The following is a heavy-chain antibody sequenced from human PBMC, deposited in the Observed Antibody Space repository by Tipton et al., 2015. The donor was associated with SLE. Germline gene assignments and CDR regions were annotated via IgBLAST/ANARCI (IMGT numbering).Heavy chain of an antibody. Sequence: TLSLTCSVSGVSISSTSYYWGWIRQSPGKGLAWIGSFFSDGSTYYNPSLKGRVSMAVDPSKNEFSLTLTSVTAADTAVYYCARDLGGDFDYWGQGTLVTVSS. D-gene: IGHD4-17*01. J-gene: IGHJ4*02. V-gene: IGHV4-39*07. CDR1: GVSISSTSYY. CDR3: ARDLGGDFDY. CDR2: FFSDGST.